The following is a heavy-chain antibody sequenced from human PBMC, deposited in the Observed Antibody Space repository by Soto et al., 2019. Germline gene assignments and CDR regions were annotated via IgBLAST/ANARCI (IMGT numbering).Heavy chain of an antibody. CDR2: IYYSGST. J-gene: IGHJ3*02. CDR3: ARGFPSTASDDDAFDI. V-gene: IGHV4-31*03. D-gene: IGHD5-18*01. CDR1: GGSISSGGYY. Sequence: QVQLQESGPGLVKPSQTLSLTCTVSGGSISSGGYYWSWIRQHPGKGLEWIGYIYYSGSTYYNPSLKSRVTISVDTSKNQFSLKLSSVTAADTAVYYRARGFPSTASDDDAFDIWGQGTMVTVSS.